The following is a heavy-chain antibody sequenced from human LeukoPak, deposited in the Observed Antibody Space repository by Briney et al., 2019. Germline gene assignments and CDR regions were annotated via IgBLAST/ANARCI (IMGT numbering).Heavy chain of an antibody. V-gene: IGHV3-66*01. CDR2: IYSGGTT. Sequence: GGSLRLSCAASGFTVSSSYMSWVRQAPGKGLEWVSVIYSGGTTSYADSVKGRFTISRDNSKNTLYLQIHSLRDEDTAVYYCAKRGPGEYRPPLDYWGQGTLVAVSS. D-gene: IGHD3-10*01. CDR3: AKRGPGEYRPPLDY. CDR1: GFTVSSSY. J-gene: IGHJ4*02.